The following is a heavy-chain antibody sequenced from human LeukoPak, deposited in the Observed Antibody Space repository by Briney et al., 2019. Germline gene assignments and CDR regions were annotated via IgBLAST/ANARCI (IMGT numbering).Heavy chain of an antibody. CDR1: GGSISSYY. CDR3: ARDRGYGYDNWFDP. J-gene: IGHJ5*02. Sequence: SETLSLTCTVSGGSISSYYWSWIRQPPGKGLEWIGYIYYSGSTNYNPSLKSRVTISVETSKNQFSLKLSSVTAADTAVYYCARDRGYGYDNWFDPWGQGTLVTVSS. V-gene: IGHV4-59*01. CDR2: IYYSGST. D-gene: IGHD5-18*01.